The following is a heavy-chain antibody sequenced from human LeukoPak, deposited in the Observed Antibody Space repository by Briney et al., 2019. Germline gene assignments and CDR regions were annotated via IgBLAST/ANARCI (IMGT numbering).Heavy chain of an antibody. CDR3: VSPRGFSYGYFDY. J-gene: IGHJ4*02. D-gene: IGHD5-18*01. V-gene: IGHV4-4*07. CDR2: IYTSGST. CDR1: GGSISSYY. Sequence: SETLSLTCTVSGGSISSYYWSWIRQPAGKGLEWIGRIYTSGSTTYNPSLKSRVTMSADTSKNQFSLTLGSVSATDTAVYYCVSPRGFSYGYFDYWGQGTLVTVSS.